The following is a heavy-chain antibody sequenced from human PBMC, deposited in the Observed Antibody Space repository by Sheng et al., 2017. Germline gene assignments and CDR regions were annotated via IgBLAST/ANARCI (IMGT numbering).Heavy chain of an antibody. CDR1: GFNFDDSA. CDR2: ISGGGGVV. Sequence: VQLVESGGTVVKPGESLRLSCAAAGFNFDDSAMTWVRQAPGKGPEWVSTISGGGGVVYYADSVKGRFTVSRDNFQNTLSLQMNSLTAEDAAVYYCARGHCGTVSCYPHALSSWGHGNPGHRLH. V-gene: IGHV3-23*04. J-gene: IGHJ5*02. D-gene: IGHD3-22*01. CDR3: ARGHCGTVSCYPHALSS.